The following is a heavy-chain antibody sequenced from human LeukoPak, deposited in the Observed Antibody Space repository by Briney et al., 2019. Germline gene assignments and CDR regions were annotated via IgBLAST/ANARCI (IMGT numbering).Heavy chain of an antibody. CDR1: GFILSTSE. CDR2: IASDSTI. Sequence: GGSLRLSCVASGFILSTSEMNWVRQAPGKGLEWASFIASDSTIYYADSVRGRFTLSRDNAKNTLYLQMNSLRAEDTAVYYCARDSSYYDILTGYYYYYYMDVWGKGTTVTVSS. J-gene: IGHJ6*03. D-gene: IGHD3-9*01. V-gene: IGHV3-48*03. CDR3: ARDSSYYDILTGYYYYYYMDV.